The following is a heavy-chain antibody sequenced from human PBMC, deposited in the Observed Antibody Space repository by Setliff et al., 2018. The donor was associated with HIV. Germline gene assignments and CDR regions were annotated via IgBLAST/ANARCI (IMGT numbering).Heavy chain of an antibody. CDR2: FDPEDGET. V-gene: IGHV1-24*01. CDR3: ATWEIAVAGTGFDY. J-gene: IGHJ4*02. Sequence: ASVKVSCKVSGYTLTELPMHWVRQAPGKGLEWMGGFDPEDGETIYAQKFQGRVTMTEDTSTDTAYMELSSLRSEDTAVYYCATWEIAVAGTGFDYWGQGTLVTVSS. CDR1: GYTLTELP. D-gene: IGHD6-19*01.